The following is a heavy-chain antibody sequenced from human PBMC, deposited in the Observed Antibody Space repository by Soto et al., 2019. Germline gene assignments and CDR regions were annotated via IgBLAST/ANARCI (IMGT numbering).Heavy chain of an antibody. CDR2: ISSSSSYT. CDR3: ERGASGGSGWNYYYYYGMDV. V-gene: IGHV3-11*05. D-gene: IGHD6-19*01. CDR1: GFTLSDHY. Sequence: QVQLVESGGGLVKPGGSLRLSCAASGFTLSDHYMSWIRQATGKGLEWVSYISSSSSYTDYADSVKGRFTISRDNAKNPLYLQMNSLRAEDTAVYYCERGASGGSGWNYYYYYGMDVSGHGTTVTVSS. J-gene: IGHJ6*02.